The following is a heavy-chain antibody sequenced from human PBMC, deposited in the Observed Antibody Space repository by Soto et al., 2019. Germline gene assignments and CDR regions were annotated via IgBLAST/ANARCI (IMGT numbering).Heavy chain of an antibody. J-gene: IGHJ4*02. CDR2: FDPEDGET. Sequence: GASVKVSCKVSGYTLTELSMHWVRQAPGKGLEWMGGFDPEDGETIYAQKFQGRVTMTEDTSTDTAYMELSSLRSEDTAVYYCATVGVVRYFDWLPVFEYWGQGTLVTVSS. CDR1: GYTLTELS. CDR3: ATVGVVRYFDWLPVFEY. V-gene: IGHV1-24*01. D-gene: IGHD3-9*01.